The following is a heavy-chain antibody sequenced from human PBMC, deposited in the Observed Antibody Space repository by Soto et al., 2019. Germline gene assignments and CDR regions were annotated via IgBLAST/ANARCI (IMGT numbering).Heavy chain of an antibody. J-gene: IGHJ4*02. V-gene: IGHV3-33*01. Sequence: GGSLRLSCAASGFTFSSYGMHWVRQAPGKGLEWVAVIWYDGSNKYYADSVKGRFTISRDNSKNTLYLQMNSLRAEDTAVYYCARGKWTRTYYYDSSGYYFDYWGQGTLVTVSS. CDR1: GFTFSSYG. D-gene: IGHD3-22*01. CDR2: IWYDGSNK. CDR3: ARGKWTRTYYYDSSGYYFDY.